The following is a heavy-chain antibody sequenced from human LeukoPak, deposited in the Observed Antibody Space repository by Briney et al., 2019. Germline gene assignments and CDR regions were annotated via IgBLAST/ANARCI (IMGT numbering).Heavy chain of an antibody. D-gene: IGHD2-2*01. CDR2: IGTAGDT. J-gene: IGHJ3*02. CDR1: GFIFSNFD. Sequence: GGSLRLSCEASGFIFSNFDMHWLRQATGEGLEGFSAIGTAGDTYYPDSVKGRFTISRDNAKNSFYLQMNNLRPEDTAVYYCSRGGAPAGFAYDIWGHGTVVTVSS. V-gene: IGHV3-13*01. CDR3: SRGGAPAGFAYDI.